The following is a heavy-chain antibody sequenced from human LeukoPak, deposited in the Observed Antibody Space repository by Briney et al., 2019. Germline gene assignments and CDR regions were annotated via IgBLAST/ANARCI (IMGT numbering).Heavy chain of an antibody. CDR3: ARDSDSYGFDY. V-gene: IGHV3-21*01. J-gene: IGHJ4*02. Sequence: GGPLRFSGAAFGLRSRSYSMNWVRQAQGKGLEWVSSISSVSSYIYYADSLKGRFTISRDNAKNSLYLQMNSLRAEDTAVYYCARDSDSYGFDYWGQGTLVTVSS. CDR2: ISSVSSYI. D-gene: IGHD5-18*01. CDR1: GLRSRSYS.